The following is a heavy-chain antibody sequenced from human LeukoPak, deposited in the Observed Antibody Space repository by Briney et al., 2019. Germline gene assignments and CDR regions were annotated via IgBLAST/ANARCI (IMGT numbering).Heavy chain of an antibody. CDR3: ATDRSGYYQHNWFDP. J-gene: IGHJ5*02. Sequence: ASVKVSCKASGYTFTSYGISWVRQAPGQGLEWMGWISAYNGNTNYAQKLQGRVTMTVDTSTSTAYMELRSLRSEDTAVYYCATDRSGYYQHNWFDPWGQGTLVTVSS. CDR1: GYTFTSYG. CDR2: ISAYNGNT. D-gene: IGHD3-3*01. V-gene: IGHV1-18*01.